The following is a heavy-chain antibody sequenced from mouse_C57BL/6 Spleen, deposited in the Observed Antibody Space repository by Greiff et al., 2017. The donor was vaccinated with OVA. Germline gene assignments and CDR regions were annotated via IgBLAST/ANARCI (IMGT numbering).Heavy chain of an antibody. CDR3: TRDYYGSSRFAY. D-gene: IGHD1-1*01. V-gene: IGHV14-4*01. CDR2: IDPENGDT. CDR1: GFNIKDDY. Sequence: EVQLQQSGAELVRPGASVKLSCTASGFNIKDDYMHWVKQRPEQGLEWIGWIDPENGDTEYASKFQGKATITADTSSNTAYLQLSSLTSEDTAVYYCTRDYYGSSRFAYWGQGTLVTVSA. J-gene: IGHJ3*01.